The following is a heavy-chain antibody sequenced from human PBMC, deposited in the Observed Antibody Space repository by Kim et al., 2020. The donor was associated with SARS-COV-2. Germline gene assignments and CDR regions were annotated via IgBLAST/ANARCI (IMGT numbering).Heavy chain of an antibody. D-gene: IGHD5-18*01. CDR2: IYYSGST. V-gene: IGHV4-31*03. Sequence: SETLSITCTVSGGSISSGGYYWSWIRQHPGKGLEWIGYIYYSGSTYYNPSLKSRVTISVDTFKNQFSLKLSSVIAADTAVYYCARESWDTAIYYYYYGMDGWGPVTAVTVSS. J-gene: IGHJ6*02. CDR1: GGSISSGGYY. CDR3: ARESWDTAIYYYYYGMDG.